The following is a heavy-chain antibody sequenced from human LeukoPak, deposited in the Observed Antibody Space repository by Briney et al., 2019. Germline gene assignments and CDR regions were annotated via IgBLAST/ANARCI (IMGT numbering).Heavy chain of an antibody. D-gene: IGHD3-10*01. CDR2: FYHGGST. CDR1: GYSISTGYY. V-gene: IGHV4-38-2*02. CDR3: ARVEEGYGSGRRENYYYYYMDV. J-gene: IGHJ6*03. Sequence: SETLSLTCTVSGYSISTGYYWDWIRQPPGKGLEWIGTFYHGGSTYYNPSLKSRVTISVDTSKNQFSLKLSSVTAADTAVYYCARVEEGYGSGRRENYYYYYMDVWGKGTTVTVSS.